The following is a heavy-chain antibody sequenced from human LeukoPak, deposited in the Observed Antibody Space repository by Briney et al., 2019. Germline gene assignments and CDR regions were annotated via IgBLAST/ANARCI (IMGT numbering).Heavy chain of an antibody. CDR2: IYHSGST. CDR1: GGSFSGYY. V-gene: IGHV4-34*01. D-gene: IGHD6-19*01. J-gene: IGHJ4*02. Sequence: PSETLSLTCGVYGGSFSGYYWSWLRQPPGKGLEWIGSIYHSGSTYYNPSLKSRVTISVDTSKNQFSLKLSSVTAADTAVYYCARAPPYGSGWSKGVFDYWGQGTLVTVSS. CDR3: ARAPPYGSGWSKGVFDY.